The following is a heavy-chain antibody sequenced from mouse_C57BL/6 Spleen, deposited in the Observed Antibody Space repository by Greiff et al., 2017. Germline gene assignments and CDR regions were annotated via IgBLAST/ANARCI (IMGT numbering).Heavy chain of an antibody. CDR1: GFTFSDYY. Sequence: DVHLVESGGGLVQPGGSLKLSCAASGFTFSDYYMYWVRQTPEKRLEWVAYISNGGGSTYYPDTVKGRFTISRDNAKNTLYLQMSRLKSEDTAMYYCAREGSNYLFYSYAMDYWGQGTSVTVSS. D-gene: IGHD2-5*01. V-gene: IGHV5-12*01. J-gene: IGHJ4*01. CDR2: ISNGGGST. CDR3: AREGSNYLFYSYAMDY.